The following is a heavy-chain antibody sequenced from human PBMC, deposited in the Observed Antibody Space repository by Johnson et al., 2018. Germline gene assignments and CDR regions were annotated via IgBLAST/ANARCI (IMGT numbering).Heavy chain of an antibody. V-gene: IGHV3-30*18. J-gene: IGHJ6*02. D-gene: IGHD6-13*01. Sequence: QVQLVESGGGVVQPGRSLRLSCAASGFTFSSYGMHWVRQAPGKGLEWVAVISYDGSNKYYADSVKGRFTISRDNSKNTLYLQMNSLRAEDTAVYYCAKLLPRYSSFPAIYYYYGMDVWGQGTTVTVSS. CDR1: GFTFSSYG. CDR2: ISYDGSNK. CDR3: AKLLPRYSSFPAIYYYYGMDV.